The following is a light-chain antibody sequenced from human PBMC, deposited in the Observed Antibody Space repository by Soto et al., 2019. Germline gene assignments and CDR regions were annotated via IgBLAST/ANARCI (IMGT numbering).Light chain of an antibody. CDR1: SSDVGGYNY. CDR2: EVT. CDR3: NSYGGSNNLV. V-gene: IGLV2-8*01. J-gene: IGLJ2*01. Sequence: QSVLTQPPSASGSPGQSVTISCTGTSSDVGGYNYVSWYQQHPGKAPKLMIYEVTKRPSGVPHRFSGSKSGNTASLTVSGLQAEDEADYYCNSYGGSNNLVFGGGTKLTVL.